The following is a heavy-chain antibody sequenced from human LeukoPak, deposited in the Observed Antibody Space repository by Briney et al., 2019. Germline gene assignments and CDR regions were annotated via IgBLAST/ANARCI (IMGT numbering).Heavy chain of an antibody. V-gene: IGHV3-30*03. CDR2: ISDDGIKK. CDR3: AREDRNWDYFDY. Sequence: PGGSLRLSCAASGFTFSSYGIHWVRLAPGKGLEWVAVISDDGIKKYYGDSVKGRFIISRDNSRNTLYVEMNSLRVEDTAVYFCAREDRNWDYFDYWGQGTLVSVSS. CDR1: GFTFSSYG. J-gene: IGHJ4*02. D-gene: IGHD3-16*01.